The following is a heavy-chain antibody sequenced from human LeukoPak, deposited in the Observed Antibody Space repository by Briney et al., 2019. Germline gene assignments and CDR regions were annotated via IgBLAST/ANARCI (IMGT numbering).Heavy chain of an antibody. V-gene: IGHV3-21*01. CDR2: ISSSSSYI. Sequence: PGGSLRLSCAASGFTFSSYSMNWVRQAPGKGLEWVSSISSSSSYIYYADSVKGRFTISRDNAKNSLYLQMNSLRAEDTAVYYCARFGGLEWLIEPTNYYYYYMDVWGKGTTVTVSS. D-gene: IGHD3-3*01. J-gene: IGHJ6*03. CDR1: GFTFSSYS. CDR3: ARFGGLEWLIEPTNYYYYYMDV.